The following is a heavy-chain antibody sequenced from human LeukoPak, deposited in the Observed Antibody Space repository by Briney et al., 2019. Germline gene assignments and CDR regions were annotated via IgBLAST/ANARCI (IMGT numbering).Heavy chain of an antibody. V-gene: IGHV3-23*01. D-gene: IGHD6-19*01. J-gene: IGHJ4*02. Sequence: GGSLRLSCEASGFTFSSYGMSWVRQAPGKGLEWVSAISGGGGGTYYADSVEGRFTISRDNSKNTLYLQMNSLRAEDAAVYFCAKRVAHSSGAYWDYWGQGILVTVSS. CDR2: ISGGGGGT. CDR3: AKRVAHSSGAYWDY. CDR1: GFTFSSYG.